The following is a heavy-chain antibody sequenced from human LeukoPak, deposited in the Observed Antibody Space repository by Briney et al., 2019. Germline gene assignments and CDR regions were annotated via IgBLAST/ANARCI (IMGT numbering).Heavy chain of an antibody. J-gene: IGHJ6*01. CDR3: ARDSDYYDSSGSPGGEVMDV. CDR2: TYYRSTWYY. D-gene: IGHD3-22*01. CDR1: GDSVSSNSAA. V-gene: IGHV6-1*01. Sequence: SQTLSLTCAISGDSVSSNSAAWHWIRQSPSRGLEWLGRTYYRSTWYYDYAESVKSRIIINPDTSKNHFSLQLNSVTPEDTAVYYCARDSDYYDSSGSPGGEVMDVWGQGTTVTVSS.